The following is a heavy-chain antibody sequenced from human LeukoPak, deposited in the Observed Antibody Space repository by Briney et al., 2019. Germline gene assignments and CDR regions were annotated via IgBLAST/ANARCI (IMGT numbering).Heavy chain of an antibody. V-gene: IGHV4-4*07. CDR1: GGSISSYY. CDR2: IYTSGST. J-gene: IGHJ5*02. D-gene: IGHD3-9*01. Sequence: SETLSLTCTVSGGSISSYYWSWIRQPAGKGLEWIGRIYTSGSTNYNPSLKSRVTMSVDTSKNQFSLKLSSVTAADTAVYYCARDGDILTGYYHPMFDPWGQGTLVTVSS. CDR3: ARDGDILTGYYHPMFDP.